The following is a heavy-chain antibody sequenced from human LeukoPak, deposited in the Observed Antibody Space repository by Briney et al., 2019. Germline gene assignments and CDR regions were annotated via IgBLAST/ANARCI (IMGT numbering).Heavy chain of an antibody. D-gene: IGHD6-6*01. CDR3: AKDRWRRSSGGFDY. V-gene: IGHV3-23*01. CDR1: GFTFSNYA. CDR2: LNPGGDST. Sequence: GGSLRLSCAASGFTFSNYAMSWVRQAPGKGLEWVSGLNPGGDSTYYADSVKGRFTISRDNSKNTLYLQMNSLRAEDTAVYYCAKDRWRRSSGGFDYWGQGTLVTVSS. J-gene: IGHJ4*02.